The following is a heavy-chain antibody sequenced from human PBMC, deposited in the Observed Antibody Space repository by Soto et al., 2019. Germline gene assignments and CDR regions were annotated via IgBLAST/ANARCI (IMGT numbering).Heavy chain of an antibody. V-gene: IGHV3-74*01. D-gene: IGHD2-21*01. CDR1: GFHCINFW. J-gene: IGHJ4*01. Sequence: GSLRGSNKASGFHCINFWMRWVRHATGKGLVWVAGVKSDGTTATYADSVRGRFTISRDNAKNTLYLQMNSLSAEDTAVYYFARLFAITYCPRPSDFWGHGTQVTVSS. CDR2: VKSDGTTA. CDR3: ARLFAITYCPRPSDF.